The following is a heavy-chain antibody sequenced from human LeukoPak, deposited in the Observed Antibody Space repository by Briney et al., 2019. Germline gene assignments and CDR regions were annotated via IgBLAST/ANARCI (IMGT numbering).Heavy chain of an antibody. V-gene: IGHV3-23*01. Sequence: GGSLRLSCAASGFTFSSYAMSWVRQAPGKGLEWVSVIVGSGVSTYYADSVKGRFTISRDNSKNTLYLRMNTLKVEDTAVYYCAKTVEMATIWGPFDYWGQGTLVSVSS. CDR3: AKTVEMATIWGPFDY. CDR1: GFTFSSYA. CDR2: IVGSGVST. D-gene: IGHD5-24*01. J-gene: IGHJ4*02.